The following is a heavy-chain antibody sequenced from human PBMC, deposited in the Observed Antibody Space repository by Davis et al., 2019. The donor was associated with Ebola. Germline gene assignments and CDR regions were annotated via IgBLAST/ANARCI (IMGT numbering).Heavy chain of an antibody. V-gene: IGHV3-23*01. D-gene: IGHD5-12*01. CDR2: ISGSGGST. J-gene: IGHJ6*02. CDR3: ATADGRGPYYYYGMDV. Sequence: GESLMISCGSSGFTFSSYVMNLVRPAPGKGLELVSAISGSGGSTYYADSVKGRFPISRDNSKNTLYLQMNSLRAEDTAVYYVATADGRGPYYYYGMDVWGQGTTVTVSS. CDR1: GFTFSSYV.